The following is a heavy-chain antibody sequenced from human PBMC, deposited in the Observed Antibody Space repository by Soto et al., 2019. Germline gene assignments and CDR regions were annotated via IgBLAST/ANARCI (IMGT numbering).Heavy chain of an antibody. CDR3: ARTGRDFYGLDV. D-gene: IGHD1-1*01. V-gene: IGHV3-13*01. Sequence: EVQLVESGGGLVQPGGSLRLSCEASGFTFRNYDMHWVRQGTGKGLEWVSGISAAGDADYADSVEGRFTISRENAQNSFFLQMNSLRVGDAAVYYGARTGRDFYGLDVWGQGTTVIVSS. CDR1: GFTFRNYD. J-gene: IGHJ6*02. CDR2: ISAAGDA.